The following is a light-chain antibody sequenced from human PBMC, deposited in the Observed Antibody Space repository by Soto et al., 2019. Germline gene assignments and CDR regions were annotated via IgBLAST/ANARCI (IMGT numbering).Light chain of an antibody. CDR3: QQYDSSPLT. Sequence: EIVLTQSPGTLSSSPGERATLSCRASQSVSSSYLAWYRQKPGQAPRLLIYGASSRATGIPDRFSGSGSGTDFTLTISRLEPEDFAVYYCQQYDSSPLTFGGGTKVEIK. CDR2: GAS. V-gene: IGKV3-20*01. J-gene: IGKJ4*01. CDR1: QSVSSSY.